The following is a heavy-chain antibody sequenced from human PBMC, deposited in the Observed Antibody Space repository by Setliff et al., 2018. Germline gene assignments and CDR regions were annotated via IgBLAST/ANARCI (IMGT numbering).Heavy chain of an antibody. CDR1: GGSLSDYY. CDR3: ARRPTGPGAPFDI. CDR2: INQSGST. Sequence: TSETLSLTCGGYGGSLSDYYWSWIRQPPGKGLEWIGEINQSGSTTYNPSLKGRVTISMDTSKNQFSPKLTSVTAADTALYFCARRPTGPGAPFDIWGHGTMVTVSS. D-gene: IGHD3-10*01. J-gene: IGHJ3*02. V-gene: IGHV4-34*01.